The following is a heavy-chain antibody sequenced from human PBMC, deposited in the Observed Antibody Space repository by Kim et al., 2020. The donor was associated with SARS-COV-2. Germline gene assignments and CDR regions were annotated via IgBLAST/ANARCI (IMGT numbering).Heavy chain of an antibody. V-gene: IGHV3-30-3*01. D-gene: IGHD3-22*01. J-gene: IGHJ6*02. CDR3: ARVNYYESMTLSDYYNGMDV. Sequence: GGSLRLSCAASGLNFDSSAMNWVRQTPGKGLEWVAVISYDGRNKDYADSVKGRFTISRDNSKSTLYLEMNSLRVEDTALYYCARVNYYESMTLSDYYNGMDVWGQGTTVTVSS. CDR1: GLNFDSSA. CDR2: ISYDGRNK.